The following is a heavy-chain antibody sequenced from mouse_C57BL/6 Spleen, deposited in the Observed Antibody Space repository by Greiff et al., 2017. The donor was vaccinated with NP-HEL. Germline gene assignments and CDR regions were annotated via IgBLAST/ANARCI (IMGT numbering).Heavy chain of an antibody. V-gene: IGHV5-16*01. CDR3: ARALYGYDFDY. Sequence: EVQLVESEGGLVQPGSSMKLSCTASGFTFSDYYMAWVRQVPEKGLEWVANINYDGSSTYYLDSLKSRFIISRDNAKNILYLQMSSLKSEDTATDYCARALYGYDFDYWGQGTTLTVSS. CDR1: GFTFSDYY. CDR2: INYDGSST. D-gene: IGHD2-2*01. J-gene: IGHJ2*01.